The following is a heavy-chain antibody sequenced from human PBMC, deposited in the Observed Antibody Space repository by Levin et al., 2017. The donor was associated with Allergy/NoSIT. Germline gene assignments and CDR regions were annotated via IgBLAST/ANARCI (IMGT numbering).Heavy chain of an antibody. D-gene: IGHD1-26*01. V-gene: IGHV4-39*01. J-gene: IGHJ4*02. CDR3: ARGGGATLYFDY. CDR1: GGSISSSSYY. Sequence: SETLSLTCTVSGGSISSSSYYWGWIRQPPGKGLEWIGSIYYSGSTYYNPSLKSRVTISVDTSKNQFSLKLSSVTAADTAVYYCARGGGATLYFDYWGQGTLVTVSS. CDR2: IYYSGST.